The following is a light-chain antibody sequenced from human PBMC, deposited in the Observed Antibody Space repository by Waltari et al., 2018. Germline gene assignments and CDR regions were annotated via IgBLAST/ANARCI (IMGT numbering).Light chain of an antibody. J-gene: IGKJ4*01. V-gene: IGKV1-9*01. CDR1: QGISSF. Sequence: QLTQSPSSLSAFVGDRVTITCRASQGISSFLAWYQQTAGKAPKLLIYAASTLQSGVPSRFSGSGSGTDFTLTISSLQPEDFATYYCQQLNSYPPTFGGGTKVEIK. CDR3: QQLNSYPPT. CDR2: AAS.